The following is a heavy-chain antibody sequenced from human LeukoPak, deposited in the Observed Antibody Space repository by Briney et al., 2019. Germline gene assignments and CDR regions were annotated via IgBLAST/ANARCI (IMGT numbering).Heavy chain of an antibody. V-gene: IGHV4-34*01. Sequence: SETLSLTCVIYGDSSRGYYWCWIRQPPGKGLEWIGEINHSGSTNYNPSLKSRVTISVDTPKNQFSLKLLSETAADTGVNYCENPERAMLTCYYGRWGQGTLVTVCS. CDR3: ENPERAMLTCYYGR. J-gene: IGHJ4*02. CDR1: GDSSRGYY. CDR2: INHSGST. D-gene: IGHD3-9*01.